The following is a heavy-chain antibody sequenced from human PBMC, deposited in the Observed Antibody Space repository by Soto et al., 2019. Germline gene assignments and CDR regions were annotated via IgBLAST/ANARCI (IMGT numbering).Heavy chain of an antibody. D-gene: IGHD2-21*02. Sequence: SETLSLTCTVSGGSIISGDYYWSWIRQPPGKGLEWIGYIYYSGDTSYNPSLKSRVTISIDTSKNQFSLKLSSVTAADTAFYYCARVGALLFRGNSDYYSTMDVWGQGTTVT. J-gene: IGHJ6*02. V-gene: IGHV4-30-4*08. CDR3: ARVGALLFRGNSDYYSTMDV. CDR2: IYYSGDT. CDR1: GGSIISGDYY.